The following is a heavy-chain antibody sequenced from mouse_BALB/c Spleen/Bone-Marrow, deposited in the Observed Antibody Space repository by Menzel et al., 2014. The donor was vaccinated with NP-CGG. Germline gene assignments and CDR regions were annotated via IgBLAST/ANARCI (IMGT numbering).Heavy chain of an antibody. V-gene: IGHV1-19*01. CDR3: SYDYFDY. J-gene: IGHJ2*01. D-gene: IGHD1-1*01. Sequence: EVQLQQSGPELVKPGASVKMSCKASGYTFTDCYMDWVKQSHGESFEWIGRVNPYNGGTSYNQKFKGKATLTVDKSSSTAYMELNSLTSEDSAVYYCSYDYFDYWGQGTTLTVSS. CDR2: VNPYNGGT. CDR1: GYTFTDCY.